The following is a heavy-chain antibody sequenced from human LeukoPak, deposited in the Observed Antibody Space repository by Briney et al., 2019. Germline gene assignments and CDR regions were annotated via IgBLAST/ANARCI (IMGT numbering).Heavy chain of an antibody. D-gene: IGHD3-22*01. V-gene: IGHV3-23*01. J-gene: IGHJ4*02. CDR1: GFTFSSYA. Sequence: PGASLRLSCAASGFTFSSYAMSWVRQAPGKGLEWGSAISGSGAGTYYADSVKGRFTISRDNSKNTLYLQMNSLRAEDTAVYYCAKGPAYYYESSGYYYWDYWGQGTLVTVSS. CDR3: AKGPAYYYESSGYYYWDY. CDR2: ISGSGAGT.